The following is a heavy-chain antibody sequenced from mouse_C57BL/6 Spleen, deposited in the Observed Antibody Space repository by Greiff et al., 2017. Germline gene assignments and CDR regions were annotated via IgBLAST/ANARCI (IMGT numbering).Heavy chain of an antibody. D-gene: IGHD2-5*01. Sequence: QVQLKESGPGLVQPSQSLSITCTVSGFSLTSYGVHWVRKSPGKGLEWLGVIWRGGSTDYNAAFMSRLSITQDNAKSQVFFKMNSLQADDTAIYYCATSYYSNYDVTFFDYWGQGTTLTVSS. CDR1: GFSLTSYG. CDR2: IWRGGST. CDR3: ATSYYSNYDVTFFDY. J-gene: IGHJ2*01. V-gene: IGHV2-5*01.